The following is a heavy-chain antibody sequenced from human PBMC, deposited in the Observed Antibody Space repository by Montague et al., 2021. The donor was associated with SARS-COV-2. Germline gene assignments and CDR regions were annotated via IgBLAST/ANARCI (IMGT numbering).Heavy chain of an antibody. V-gene: IGHV4-59*01. CDR2: IYHSGST. J-gene: IGHJ4*02. CDR1: GGSISTYY. Sequence: SETLSLTCTVSGGSISTYYWNWIRQPPGKGLEWIGYIYHSGSTNYNPSLKCRVTISVDTSKNQFSLKLSSATAADTAVYYCARGFDYWGQGTLVTVSS. CDR3: ARGFDY.